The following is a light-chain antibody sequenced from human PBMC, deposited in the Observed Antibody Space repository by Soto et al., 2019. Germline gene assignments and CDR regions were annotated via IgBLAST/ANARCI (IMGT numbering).Light chain of an antibody. Sequence: EIVLTQSPGTLSLSPGERATLSCRASQSVGSNYLAWYQQKPGQAPRLLIYGASTRATGIPDRFSGSGSGTDFTLTISRLEPEDFAVYYCQQCGSSPPVTFGGGTKVDIK. J-gene: IGKJ4*01. V-gene: IGKV3-20*01. CDR1: QSVGSNY. CDR2: GAS. CDR3: QQCGSSPPVT.